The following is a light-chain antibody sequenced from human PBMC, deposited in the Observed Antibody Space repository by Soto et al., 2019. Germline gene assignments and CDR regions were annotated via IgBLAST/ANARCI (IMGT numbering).Light chain of an antibody. CDR3: QHYNSYSEA. Sequence: DIQMTQSPSTLSGSVGDRVTITCRASQTISSWLAWYQQKPGKAPKLLIHKASTLKSGVPSRFSGSGSGTEFTLTISSLQPDDFATYYCQHYNSYSEAFGQGNKVELK. CDR1: QTISSW. CDR2: KAS. J-gene: IGKJ1*01. V-gene: IGKV1-5*03.